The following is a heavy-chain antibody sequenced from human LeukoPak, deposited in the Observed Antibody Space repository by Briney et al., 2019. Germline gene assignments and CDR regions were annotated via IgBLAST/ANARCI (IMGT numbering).Heavy chain of an antibody. D-gene: IGHD1-14*01. CDR3: AREYHRWEPGYFDY. V-gene: IGHV1-2*04. CDR1: GFTFSSYA. CDR2: INPNSGGT. J-gene: IGHJ4*02. Sequence: GGSLRLSCAASGFTFSSYAISWVRQAPGQGLEWMGWINPNSGGTNYAQKFQGWVTMTRDTSISTAYMELSRLRSDDTAVYYCAREYHRWEPGYFDYWGQGTLVTVSS.